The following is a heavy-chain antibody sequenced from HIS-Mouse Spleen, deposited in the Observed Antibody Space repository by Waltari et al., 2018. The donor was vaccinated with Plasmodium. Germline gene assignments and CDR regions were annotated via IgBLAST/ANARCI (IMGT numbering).Heavy chain of an antibody. CDR3: ASSGSGSYYY. J-gene: IGHJ4*02. CDR2: INHSGST. Sequence: QVQLQQWGAGLLKPSETLSLTCAVYGGSFSGYYWSWIRQPPGKGLEWIGEINHSGSTNYNPSPKSRVTISGDTSKNQFSLKLSSVTAADTAVYYCASSGSGSYYYWGQGTLVTVSS. V-gene: IGHV4-34*01. CDR1: GGSFSGYY. D-gene: IGHD3-10*01.